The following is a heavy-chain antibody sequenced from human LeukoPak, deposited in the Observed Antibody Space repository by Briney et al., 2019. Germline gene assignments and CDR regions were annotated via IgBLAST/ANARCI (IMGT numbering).Heavy chain of an antibody. Sequence: ASVKVSCKSSGHTFTKYYMHWVRQAPGQGLEWMGCFNPNSGGTNYAQKFQGRVTMTRDTSISTAYMELSSLRSDDTAVYYCARVTEHTAMVHWYFDLWGRGTLVTV. CDR2: FNPNSGGT. J-gene: IGHJ2*01. D-gene: IGHD5-18*01. CDR1: GHTFTKYY. CDR3: ARVTEHTAMVHWYFDL. V-gene: IGHV1-2*02.